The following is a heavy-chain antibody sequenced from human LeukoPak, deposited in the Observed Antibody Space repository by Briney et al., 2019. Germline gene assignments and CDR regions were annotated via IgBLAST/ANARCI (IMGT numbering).Heavy chain of an antibody. CDR3: ARQVPLSYCSSTSCYDRFDP. J-gene: IGHJ5*02. CDR1: GGSTSSSSYY. V-gene: IGHV4-39*01. D-gene: IGHD2-2*01. CDR2: IYYSGST. Sequence: SETLSLTCTVSGGSTSSSSYYWGWIRQPPGQGLEWIGSIYYSGSTYYNPSLKSRVAISVDTSKNQFSLKLSSVTAADTAVYYCARQVPLSYCSSTSCYDRFDPWGQGTLVTVSS.